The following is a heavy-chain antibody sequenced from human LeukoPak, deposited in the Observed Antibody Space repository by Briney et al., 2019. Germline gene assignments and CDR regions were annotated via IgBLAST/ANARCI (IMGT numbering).Heavy chain of an antibody. CDR1: GGSISSSRYY. CDR2: IYYSGST. V-gene: IGHV4-39*01. Sequence: PSETLSLTCTVSGGSISSSRYYWGWIRQPPGKGLEWIGSIYYSGSTYYNPSLKSRVTISVDTSKNQFSLKLSSVTAADTAVYYCARQGYYCTNGVCYFEDWGQGTLVTVSS. D-gene: IGHD2-8*01. CDR3: ARQGYYCTNGVCYFED. J-gene: IGHJ4*02.